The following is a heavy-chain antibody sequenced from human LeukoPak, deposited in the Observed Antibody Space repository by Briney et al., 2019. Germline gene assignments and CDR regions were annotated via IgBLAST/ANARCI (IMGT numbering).Heavy chain of an antibody. V-gene: IGHV4-59*01. J-gene: IGHJ4*02. CDR2: IYYSGTT. CDR1: GGSISSYY. CDR3: ARGGGGEYSSGWYDY. Sequence: KPSETLSLTCTVSGGSISSYYWSWIRQPPGKGREWIGYIYYSGTTNYNPSLKSRVTISVATSKNQFSLNLSSVTAADTAVYYCARGGGGEYSSGWYDYWGQGTLVTVSS. D-gene: IGHD6-19*01.